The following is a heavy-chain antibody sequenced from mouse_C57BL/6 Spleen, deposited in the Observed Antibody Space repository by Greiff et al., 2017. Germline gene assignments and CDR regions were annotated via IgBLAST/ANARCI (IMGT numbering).Heavy chain of an antibody. CDR3: ARNYYGSSHHWYVDF. CDR1: GYTFTSYW. J-gene: IGHJ1*03. D-gene: IGHD1-1*01. CDR2: INPSNGGT. Sequence: QVQLQQPGTELVQPGASVKLSCKASGYTFTSYWMHWVKQRPGQGLEWIGNINPSNGGTNYNEKCKSKATLTVYKSSSTAYMQLSSLTAEDSAVYYCARNYYGSSHHWYVDFWGTGTTVTVSS. V-gene: IGHV1-53*01.